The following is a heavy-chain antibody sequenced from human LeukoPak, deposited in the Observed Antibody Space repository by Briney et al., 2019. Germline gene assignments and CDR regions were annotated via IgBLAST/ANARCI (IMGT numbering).Heavy chain of an antibody. D-gene: IGHD4-11*01. CDR2: ISAYNGNT. J-gene: IGHJ4*02. Sequence: ASVKVSCKASGYTFTSYGISWVRQAPGQGLEWMGWISAYNGNTNYAQKLQGRVSMTTDTSTSTAYMELRSLRSDDTAVYYRARTAVTTDHFDYWGQGTLVTLSS. CDR3: ARTAVTTDHFDY. CDR1: GYTFTSYG. V-gene: IGHV1-18*01.